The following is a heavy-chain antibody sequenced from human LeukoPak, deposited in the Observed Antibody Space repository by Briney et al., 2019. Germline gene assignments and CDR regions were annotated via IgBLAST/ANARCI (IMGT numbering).Heavy chain of an antibody. J-gene: IGHJ4*02. V-gene: IGHV3-48*03. CDR1: GFPFSTYE. Sequence: GGSLRLSCAASGFPFSTYEMNWVRQAPGKGLEWLSYISSSGSTRYYADSVRSRFTISRDNAKNSLYLQMSSLRAEDTAVYYGAKGRSASSYSSTHYWGQGSLVTVSS. D-gene: IGHD2-2*01. CDR3: AKGRSASSYSSTHY. CDR2: ISSSGSTR.